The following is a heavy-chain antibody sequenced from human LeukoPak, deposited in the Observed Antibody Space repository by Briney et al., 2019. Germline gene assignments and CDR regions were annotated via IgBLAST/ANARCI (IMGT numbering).Heavy chain of an antibody. D-gene: IGHD3-10*01. CDR1: GFTFSSYS. CDR2: ISCSSSTI. CDR3: ARYTGSGETWYYYYMDV. Sequence: GGSLRLSCAASGFTFSSYSMNWVRQAPGKGLEWVSYISCSSSTIYYADSVKGRFTISRDNAKNSLYLQMNSLRAEDTAVYYCARYTGSGETWYYYYMDVWGKGTTVTVSS. V-gene: IGHV3-48*01. J-gene: IGHJ6*03.